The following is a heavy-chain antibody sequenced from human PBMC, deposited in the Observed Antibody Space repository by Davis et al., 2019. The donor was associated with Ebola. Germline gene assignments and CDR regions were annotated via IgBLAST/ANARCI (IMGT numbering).Heavy chain of an antibody. CDR2: ISGSGNTK. J-gene: IGHJ4*02. CDR1: GFTFDSYV. Sequence: PGGSLRLSCAASGFTFDSYVMTWVRQAPGKGLEWVSDISGSGNTKHYADSVKGRFTISRDNSKNTVYLQMSSLRVEDTATYYCAKDPGGMVLDYWGQGALVTVSS. CDR3: AKDPGGMVLDY. D-gene: IGHD3-10*01. V-gene: IGHV3-23*01.